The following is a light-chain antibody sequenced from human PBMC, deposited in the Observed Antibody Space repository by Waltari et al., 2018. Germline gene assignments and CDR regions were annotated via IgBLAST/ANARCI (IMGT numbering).Light chain of an antibody. V-gene: IGKV1-8*01. Sequence: AIRMTQSPSSLSASTGDTITITCRASRDIGGYLAWYQQKPGKAPKLLIYHTSTLQSGVPSRFSGSGSGTDFTLTISFLQSEDFAVYYCQHYYNYPITYGGGTKIEIK. CDR3: QHYYNYPIT. CDR2: HTS. J-gene: IGKJ4*01. CDR1: RDIGGY.